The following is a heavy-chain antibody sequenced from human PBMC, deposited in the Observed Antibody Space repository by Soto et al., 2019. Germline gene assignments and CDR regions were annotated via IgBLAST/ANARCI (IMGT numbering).Heavy chain of an antibody. Sequence: QLQLQESAPGLVKPSQTLSLTCAVSGGSISSGGYSWSWLRQPPGKGLEWIGYIFHSGSTYYNPSLQSRVTMSVGGSKNHSSLGLSSVTAADTGVYYCARGGGRGSPDWSFNVWGRGTLVTVYS. CDR3: ARGGGRGSPDWSFNV. V-gene: IGHV4-30-2*01. D-gene: IGHD1-26*01. CDR1: GGSISSGGYS. CDR2: IFHSGST. J-gene: IGHJ2*01.